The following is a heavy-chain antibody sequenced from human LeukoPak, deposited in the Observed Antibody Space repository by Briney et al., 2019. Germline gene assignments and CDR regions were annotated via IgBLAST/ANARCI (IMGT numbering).Heavy chain of an antibody. Sequence: PGGSLRLSCAASGFTFSSYWMSWVRQAPGKGLEWVANIKKDGSEKYYADSVKGRFTISRDNAKTSLYLQMNSLRAEDTAVYYCARDLSGVTGYTYGRGIDYWGQGTLVTVSS. CDR1: GFTFSSYW. V-gene: IGHV3-7*01. CDR2: IKKDGSEK. J-gene: IGHJ4*02. CDR3: ARDLSGVTGYTYGRGIDY. D-gene: IGHD5-18*01.